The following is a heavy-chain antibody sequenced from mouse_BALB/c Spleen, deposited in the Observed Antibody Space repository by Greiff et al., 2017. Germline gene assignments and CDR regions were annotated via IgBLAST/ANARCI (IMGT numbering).Heavy chain of an antibody. D-gene: IGHD2-10*02. CDR1: GFTFSSYG. CDR3: ARYGNYDYAMDY. V-gene: IGHV5-6*02. J-gene: IGHJ4*01. CDR2: ISSGGSYT. Sequence: EVMLVESGGDLVKPGGSLKLSCAASGFTFSSYGMSWVRQTPDKRLEWVATISSGGSYTYYPDSVKGRFTISRDNAKNTLYLQMSSLKSEDTAMYYCARYGNYDYAMDYWGQGTSVTVSS.